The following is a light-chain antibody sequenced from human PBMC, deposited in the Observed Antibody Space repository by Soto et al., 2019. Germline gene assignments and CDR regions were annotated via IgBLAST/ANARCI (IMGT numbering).Light chain of an antibody. Sequence: QSALTQPPSASGSPGQSVSISCTGTRNDVGGYNHVSWYQQHPGKVPKVMINEVSKRASGVPDRFSGSKSGNTASLTVSGLQAEDEADYYCSSYTGSNTVIFGGGTKVTVL. CDR2: EVS. J-gene: IGLJ2*01. V-gene: IGLV2-8*01. CDR1: RNDVGGYNH. CDR3: SSYTGSNTVI.